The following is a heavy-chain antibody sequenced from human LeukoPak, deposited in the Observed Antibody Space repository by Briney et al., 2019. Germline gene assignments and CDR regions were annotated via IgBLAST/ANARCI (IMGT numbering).Heavy chain of an antibody. Sequence: SETLSLTCAVYGGSFSGYYWSWIRQPPGKGLEWIGEINHSGSTDYNPSLKSRVTISVDTSKNQFSLKLSSVTAADTAVYYCARDRWGRFDYWGQGTLVTVSS. J-gene: IGHJ4*02. CDR1: GGSFSGYY. D-gene: IGHD3-16*01. CDR3: ARDRWGRFDY. V-gene: IGHV4-34*01. CDR2: INHSGST.